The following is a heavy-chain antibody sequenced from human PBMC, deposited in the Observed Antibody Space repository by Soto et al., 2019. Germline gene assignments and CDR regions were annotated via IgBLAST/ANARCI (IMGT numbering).Heavy chain of an antibody. D-gene: IGHD3-22*01. CDR3: AKVERYYYDSSGYYSSPLF. V-gene: IGHV3-9*01. CDR1: GFTFVDYA. J-gene: IGHJ4*02. Sequence: GGSLRLSCAASGFTFVDYAMHWVRQAPGKGLEWVSGISWNSGSIGYADSVKGRFTISRDTSKNTLYLQMNSLRAEDTAVYYCAKVERYYYDSSGYYSSPLFWGQGTLVTVSS. CDR2: ISWNSGSI.